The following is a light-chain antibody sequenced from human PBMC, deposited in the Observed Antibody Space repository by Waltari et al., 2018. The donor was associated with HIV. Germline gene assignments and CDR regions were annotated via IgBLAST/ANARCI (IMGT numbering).Light chain of an antibody. CDR2: SNN. Sequence: QSVLRQPPLASGTPGQRVTISSSGSRSNIGSNNVNWYQQLPGTAPKLLIYSNNRRPSGVPDRFSGSKSGTSASLAISGLQSEDEADYYCSAWDDNVNALFGGGTKLTVL. CDR3: SAWDDNVNAL. CDR1: RSNIGSNN. J-gene: IGLJ2*01. V-gene: IGLV1-44*01.